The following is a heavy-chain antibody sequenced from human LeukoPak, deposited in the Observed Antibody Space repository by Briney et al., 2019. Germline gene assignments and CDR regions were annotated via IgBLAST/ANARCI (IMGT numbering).Heavy chain of an antibody. D-gene: IGHD3-10*01. CDR1: GFTFDDYG. Sequence: GGSLRLSCAASGFTFDDYGMSWVRQAPGKGLEWVAVIPYDGSNEYYADSVKGRFTISRDNSKNTLYLQMNSLRPEDTAVYYCTRAGYGSGTLFDYWGQGTLVTVSS. CDR2: IPYDGSNE. V-gene: IGHV3-30*03. CDR3: TRAGYGSGTLFDY. J-gene: IGHJ4*02.